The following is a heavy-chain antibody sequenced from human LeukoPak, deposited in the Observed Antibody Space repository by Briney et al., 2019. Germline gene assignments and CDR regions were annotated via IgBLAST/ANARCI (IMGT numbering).Heavy chain of an antibody. CDR3: ARKPIINNAWYYFDC. CDR1: GGSVGSGSYY. CDR2: VYYSGSA. V-gene: IGHV4-39*07. D-gene: IGHD1/OR15-1a*01. J-gene: IGHJ4*02. Sequence: SETLSLTCTVSGGSVGSGSYYWSWIRQSPGQGLEWIGNVYYSGSAYYNPSLKSRVTMSVDTSKNQFSLKLSSVTAADTAVYYCARKPIINNAWYYFDCWGQGILVAVSS.